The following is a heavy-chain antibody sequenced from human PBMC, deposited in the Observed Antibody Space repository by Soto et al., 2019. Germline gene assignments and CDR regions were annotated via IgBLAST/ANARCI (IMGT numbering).Heavy chain of an antibody. J-gene: IGHJ4*02. D-gene: IGHD2-15*01. V-gene: IGHV3-23*01. CDR1: GFTFSSYA. CDR2: ISGSGGST. Sequence: PGGSLRLSCAASGFTFSSYAMSWVRQAPGKGLEWVSAISGSGGSTYYADSVKGRFTISRDNSKNTLYLQMNSLRAEDTAVYYCAKGPHIVVVVAAPAVAPLDFWGQGTLVPAPQ. CDR3: AKGPHIVVVVAAPAVAPLDF.